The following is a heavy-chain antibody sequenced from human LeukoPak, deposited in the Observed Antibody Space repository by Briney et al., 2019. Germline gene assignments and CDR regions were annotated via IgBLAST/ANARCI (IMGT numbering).Heavy chain of an antibody. V-gene: IGHV1-18*01. CDR1: GYTFTSNG. CDR3: ARDKNCRLDY. J-gene: IGHJ4*02. D-gene: IGHD2-21*01. Sequence: VASVKVSCKAPGYTFTSNGISWVRQAPGKELEWMGWISANSGNTKYAQKMQGRVTMTTETSSSTAYMELRNLRSDDTAVYYCARDKNCRLDYWGQGTLVTVSS. CDR2: ISANSGNT.